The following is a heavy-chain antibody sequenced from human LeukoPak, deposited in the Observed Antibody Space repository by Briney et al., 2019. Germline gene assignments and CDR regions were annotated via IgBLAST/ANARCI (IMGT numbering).Heavy chain of an antibody. V-gene: IGHV4-59*12. CDR1: GGSISNYY. J-gene: IGHJ4*02. CDR3: ARGRVITFGGVIVNQKFDY. Sequence: SETLSLTCTVSGGSISNYYWSWIRQPPGKGLEWIGYIYYSGSTYYNPSLKSRVTISVDTSKNQFSLKLSSVTAADTAVYYCARGRVITFGGVIVNQKFDYWGQGTLVTVSS. D-gene: IGHD3-16*02. CDR2: IYYSGST.